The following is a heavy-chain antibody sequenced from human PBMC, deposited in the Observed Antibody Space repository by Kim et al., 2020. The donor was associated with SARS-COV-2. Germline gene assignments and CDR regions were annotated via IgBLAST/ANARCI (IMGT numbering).Heavy chain of an antibody. Sequence: KGRFTISRDNSKNTLYLQMHSLTTEDTAVYYCAKERELLWFRERGWWYFDYWGQGTLVTVSS. CDR3: AKERELLWFRERGWWYFDY. V-gene: IGHV3-30*02. J-gene: IGHJ4*02. D-gene: IGHD3-10*01.